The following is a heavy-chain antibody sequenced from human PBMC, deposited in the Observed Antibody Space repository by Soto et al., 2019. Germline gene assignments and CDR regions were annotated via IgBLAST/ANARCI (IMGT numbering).Heavy chain of an antibody. V-gene: IGHV4-59*01. CDR1: GGSISSYY. CDR3: ARGTPVLVDY. J-gene: IGHJ4*02. Sequence: SETLSLTCTVSGGSISSYYWSWIRQPPGKGLEWIGYIYYSGSTNYNPSLKSRVTISVDTSKNQFSLKLSSVTAADTAVYYCARGTPVLVDYWGQGTLVTASS. CDR2: IYYSGST. D-gene: IGHD3-3*01.